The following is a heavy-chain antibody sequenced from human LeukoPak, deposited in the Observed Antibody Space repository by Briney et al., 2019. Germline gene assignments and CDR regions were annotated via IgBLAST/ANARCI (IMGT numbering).Heavy chain of an antibody. V-gene: IGHV4-59*02. CDR3: ARVSDSGSHFDY. D-gene: IGHD3-10*01. Sequence: SETLSLTCTVSGGSVSSFYWSWIRQPPGKGLEWIGYIYYSGSTNYNPSLKSRVTISVDTSRNQFSLKLSSVTAADTAVYYCARVSDSGSHFDYWGQGTLVTVSS. CDR2: IYYSGST. CDR1: GGSVSSFY. J-gene: IGHJ4*02.